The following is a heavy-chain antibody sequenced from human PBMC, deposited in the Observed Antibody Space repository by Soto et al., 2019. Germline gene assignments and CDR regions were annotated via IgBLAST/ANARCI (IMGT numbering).Heavy chain of an antibody. CDR3: ARVPAIFGVVINYYYYGMDV. D-gene: IGHD3-3*01. Sequence: ASVKVSCKASGYTFTSYGISWVRQAPGQGLEWMGWISAYNGNTNYAQKLQGRVTMTTDTSTSTAYMELRSLRSDDTAVYYCARVPAIFGVVINYYYYGMDVWGQGTTVTVSS. CDR1: GYTFTSYG. V-gene: IGHV1-18*01. J-gene: IGHJ6*02. CDR2: ISAYNGNT.